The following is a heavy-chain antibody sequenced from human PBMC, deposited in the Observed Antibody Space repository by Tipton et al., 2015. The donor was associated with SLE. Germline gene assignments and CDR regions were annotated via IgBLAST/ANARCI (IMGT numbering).Heavy chain of an antibody. J-gene: IGHJ3*02. Sequence: FLRLSCVASGFSFKDYYMSWTRQAPGKGLEWISYISSSGDTRFYADSVKGRFTISRDNAKNTLYLQLTSLRVDDTAVYYCARVGPQDYDDTGFSWASDAFDIWGQGTVVTASS. CDR1: GFSFKDYY. D-gene: IGHD3-22*01. CDR2: ISSSGDTR. V-gene: IGHV3-11*04. CDR3: ARVGPQDYDDTGFSWASDAFDI.